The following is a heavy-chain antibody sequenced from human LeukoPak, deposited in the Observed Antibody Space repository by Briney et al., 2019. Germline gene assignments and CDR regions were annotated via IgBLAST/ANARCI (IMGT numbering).Heavy chain of an antibody. D-gene: IGHD3-9*01. CDR3: ARDRYFDWLLGY. Sequence: PGGSLRLSCAASGFTFSSYAMHWVRQAPGKGLEWVAVISYDGSNKYYADSVKGRFTISRDNSKNTLYLQMNSLRAEDTAVYYCARDRYFDWLLGYWGQGTLVTVSS. CDR2: ISYDGSNK. V-gene: IGHV3-30-3*01. J-gene: IGHJ4*02. CDR1: GFTFSSYA.